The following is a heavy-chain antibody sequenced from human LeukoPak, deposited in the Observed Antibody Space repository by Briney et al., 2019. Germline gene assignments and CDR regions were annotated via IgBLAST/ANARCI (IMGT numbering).Heavy chain of an antibody. CDR2: ISGSGSST. Sequence: GGSLRLSCAASGFTFSNNSMSWVRQAPGKGLDWVSGISGSGSSTYYADSVKGRFTISRDNSKNMLYLQMNSLRAEDTAVYYCAKGTVLVAASTWGPGTLVTVSS. CDR3: AKGTVLVAAST. J-gene: IGHJ4*02. D-gene: IGHD2-2*01. V-gene: IGHV3-23*01. CDR1: GFTFSNNS.